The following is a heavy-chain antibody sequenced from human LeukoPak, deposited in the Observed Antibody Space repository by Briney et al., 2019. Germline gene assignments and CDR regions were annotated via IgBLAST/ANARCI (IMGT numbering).Heavy chain of an antibody. D-gene: IGHD3-10*02. Sequence: GGSLRLSCAASGFTSSSYALNWVRQAPGKGLEWVATVSGSGDRMYHADSVKGRFTISRDSGRKSVYLQMNSLTTDDTAFYFCAKELDTMFFDYWGQGALVTVSS. CDR3: AKELDTMFFDY. V-gene: IGHV3-23*01. CDR1: GFTSSSYA. CDR2: VSGSGDRM. J-gene: IGHJ4*02.